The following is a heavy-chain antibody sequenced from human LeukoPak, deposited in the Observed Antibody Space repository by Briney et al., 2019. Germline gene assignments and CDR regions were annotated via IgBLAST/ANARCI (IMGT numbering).Heavy chain of an antibody. CDR1: GGSISSSNW. CDR3: ARAPLNGGKSY. J-gene: IGHJ4*02. V-gene: IGHV4-4*02. D-gene: IGHD4-23*01. Sequence: SGTLSLTCAVSGGSISSSNWWSWVRQPPGKGLEWIGEIYHSGSTNYNPSLKSRVTISVDKPKNQFSLKLSSVTAADTAEYYCARAPLNGGKSYWGQGTLVTVSA. CDR2: IYHSGST.